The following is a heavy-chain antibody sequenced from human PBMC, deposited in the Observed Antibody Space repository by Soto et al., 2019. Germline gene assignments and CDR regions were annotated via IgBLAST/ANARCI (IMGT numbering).Heavy chain of an antibody. CDR3: ARASLVVRDLYYYYGMDV. V-gene: IGHV1-69*13. Sequence: EASVKVSCKASGGTFSSYAISWVRQAPGQGLEWMGGIIPIFGTANYAQKFQGRVTITADESTSTAYMELSSLRSEDTAVYYCARASLVVRDLYYYYGMDVWGQGTTVTVSS. CDR2: IIPIFGTA. J-gene: IGHJ6*02. CDR1: GGTFSSYA. D-gene: IGHD3-10*01.